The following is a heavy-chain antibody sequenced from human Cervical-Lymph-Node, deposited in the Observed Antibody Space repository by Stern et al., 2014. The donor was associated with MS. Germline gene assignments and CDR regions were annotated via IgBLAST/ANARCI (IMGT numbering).Heavy chain of an antibody. CDR2: IYPYDSDT. V-gene: IGHV5-51*01. CDR3: ARHVQGFDY. CDR1: GYSFTIYY. Sequence: VQLVQSGAEVKKPGESLKVSCKLSGYSFTIYYIAWVRQMPGQGLEWLGVIYPYDSDTTYSPYFQGQFTISANKSITTAYLQWSSLRASDTAMYYCARHVQGFDYWGQGTLVTVSS. J-gene: IGHJ4*02.